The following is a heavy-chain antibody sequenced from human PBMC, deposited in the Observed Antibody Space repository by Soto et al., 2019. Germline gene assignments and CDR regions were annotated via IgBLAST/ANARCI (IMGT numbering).Heavy chain of an antibody. J-gene: IGHJ4*02. CDR1: GGSIISYY. V-gene: IGHV4-59*01. CDR3: ARDSPPPRE. Sequence: SETLSLTCTVSGGSIISYYWSWILQPPGKGLEWIGYIYYSGSTNYNPSLKSRVTISVDTSKNQFSLKLSSVTAADTAVYYCARDSPPPREWGQGTLVTVSS. CDR2: IYYSGST.